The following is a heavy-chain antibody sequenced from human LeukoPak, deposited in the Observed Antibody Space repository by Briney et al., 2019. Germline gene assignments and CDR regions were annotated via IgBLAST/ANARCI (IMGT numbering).Heavy chain of an antibody. V-gene: IGHV1-69*05. J-gene: IGHJ6*03. Sequence: ASVKVSCKASGGTFSSYAISWVRQAPGQGLEWMGGIIPIFGTANYAQKFQGRVTITTDESTSTAYMELSSLRFEDTAVYYCARVSRSSVPPYYYYYYMDVWGKGTTVTVSS. CDR2: IIPIFGTA. CDR1: GGTFSSYA. D-gene: IGHD6-6*01. CDR3: ARVSRSSVPPYYYYYYMDV.